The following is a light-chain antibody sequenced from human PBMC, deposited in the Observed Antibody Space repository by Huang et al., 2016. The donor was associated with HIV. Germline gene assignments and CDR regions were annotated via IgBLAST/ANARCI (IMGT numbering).Light chain of an antibody. J-gene: IGKJ5*01. Sequence: DIHMTQSPSSLSASLGGRVTITCQASQDINNFLNWYQQIPGRAPKLLIYDASRLETGVSSRFSGRGSGTQFTLTITSLQPEDVATYYCQQYEDLPITFGQGTRLEL. CDR2: DAS. CDR3: QQYEDLPIT. V-gene: IGKV1-33*01. CDR1: QDINNF.